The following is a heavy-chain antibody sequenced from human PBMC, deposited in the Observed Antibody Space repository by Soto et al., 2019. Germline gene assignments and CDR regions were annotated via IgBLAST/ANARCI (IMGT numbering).Heavy chain of an antibody. CDR1: GFTFSSYA. V-gene: IGHV3-23*01. D-gene: IGHD6-19*01. CDR2: ISGSGGST. Sequence: PGGSLRLSCAASGFTFSSYAMGWVRQAPGKGLEWVSAISGSGGSTYYADSVKGRFTISRDNSKNTLYLQMNSLRAEDTAVYYCAISGYSSGWYGYFQHWGQGTLVTVSS. J-gene: IGHJ1*01. CDR3: AISGYSSGWYGYFQH.